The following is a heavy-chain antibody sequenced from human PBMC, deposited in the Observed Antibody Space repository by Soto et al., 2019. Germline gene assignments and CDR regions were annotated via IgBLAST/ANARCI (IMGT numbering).Heavy chain of an antibody. CDR3: ARGRGYSNCIYYFDI. J-gene: IGHJ3*02. CDR1: GGTFSSFA. CDR2: IIPIFETA. V-gene: IGHV1-69*13. Sequence: GASVKVSCKASGGTFSSFALSWVRLAPGQGLEWMGGIIPIFETANYAQKFQDRVTITADDSTTTAYMELNSLRSDDTAVYYCARGRGYSNCIYYFDIWGQGTMVTVSS. D-gene: IGHD4-4*01.